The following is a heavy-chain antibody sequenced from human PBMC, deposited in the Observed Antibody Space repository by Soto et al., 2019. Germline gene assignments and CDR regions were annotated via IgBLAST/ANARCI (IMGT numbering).Heavy chain of an antibody. Sequence: QVQLVQSGAEVKKPGSSVKVSCKASGDTFTTNSLNWVRQAPGQGLEWMGGIIPVVGTTKYAQKYQDRVTITGDKSTNTAYMELSSLRSDDTAVYYCARGLLYATTSFDYWGKGTPVTVSS. CDR2: IIPVVGTT. V-gene: IGHV1-69*06. CDR3: ARGLLYATTSFDY. D-gene: IGHD2-8*01. J-gene: IGHJ4*02. CDR1: GDTFTTNS.